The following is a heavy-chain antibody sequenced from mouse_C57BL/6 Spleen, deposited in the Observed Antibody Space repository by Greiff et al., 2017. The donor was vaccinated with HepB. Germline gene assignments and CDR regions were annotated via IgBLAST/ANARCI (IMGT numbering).Heavy chain of an antibody. CDR2: IDPSDSYT. V-gene: IGHV1-50*01. J-gene: IGHJ4*01. Sequence: QVQLKQPGAELVKPGASVKLSCKASGYTFTSYWMQWVKQRPGQGLEWIGEIDPSDSYTNYNQKFKGKATLPVDTSSSTAYMQLSSLTSEDSAVYYCARRPHYYGSSPDYYAMDYWGQGTSVTVSS. CDR1: GYTFTSYW. CDR3: ARRPHYYGSSPDYYAMDY. D-gene: IGHD1-1*01.